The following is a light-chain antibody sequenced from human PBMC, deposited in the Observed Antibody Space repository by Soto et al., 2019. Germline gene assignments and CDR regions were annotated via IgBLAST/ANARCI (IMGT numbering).Light chain of an antibody. V-gene: IGLV2-14*03. CDR3: SSYTTSNTVV. J-gene: IGLJ3*02. CDR2: DVS. CDR1: SSDVGGYNY. Sequence: QSVLTQPASVSGSPGQSIAISCTGTSSDVGGYNYVSWYQRRPGKTPKLIIYDVSNRPSGVSDRFSGSRSGNTASLTISGLQAEDEADYYCSSYTTSNTVVFGGGTKLTVL.